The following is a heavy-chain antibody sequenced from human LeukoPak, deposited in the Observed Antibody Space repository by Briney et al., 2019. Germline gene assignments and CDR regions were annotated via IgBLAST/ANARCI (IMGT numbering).Heavy chain of an antibody. CDR3: TTLPVIITSYYYYMDV. CDR1: GFTFSNAW. V-gene: IGHV3-15*01. CDR2: IKSKTDGGTT. Sequence: GGSLRLSCAASGFTFSNAWMSWVRQAPGKGLEWVGRIKSKTDGGTTDYAAPVKGRFTISRDDSKNTLYLQMNSLKTEDTAVYYCTTLPVIITSYYYYMDVWGKGTTVTISS. J-gene: IGHJ6*03. D-gene: IGHD3-10*01.